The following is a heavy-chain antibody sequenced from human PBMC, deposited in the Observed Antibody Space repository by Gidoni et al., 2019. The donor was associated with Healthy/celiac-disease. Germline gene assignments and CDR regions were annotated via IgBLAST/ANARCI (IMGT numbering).Heavy chain of an antibody. V-gene: IGHV3-30*04. Sequence: SSYAMHWVRQAPGKGLEWVAVISYDGSNTYYADSVKGRFTISRDNSKNTLYLQMNSLSAEDTAVYYCARDFSDGDYAFWGQGTLVTVSS. CDR3: ARDFSDGDYAF. D-gene: IGHD4-17*01. J-gene: IGHJ4*02. CDR1: SSYA. CDR2: ISYDGSNT.